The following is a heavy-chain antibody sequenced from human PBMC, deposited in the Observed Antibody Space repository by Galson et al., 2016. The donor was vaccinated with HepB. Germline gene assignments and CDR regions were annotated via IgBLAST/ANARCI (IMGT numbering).Heavy chain of an antibody. CDR3: ARGLGSLIY. CDR2: IFHTGKT. D-gene: IGHD5/OR15-5a*01. J-gene: IGHJ4*02. V-gene: IGHV4-59*02. Sequence: ETLSLTCSVSAGSVNGYYWSWLRQPPGKGLQWIGYIFHTGKTAYSPTLKSRVTISVDRSKNQFSLQLRSVTAADTAVYYCARGLGSLIYWGPGTLVTVSP. CDR1: AGSVNGYY.